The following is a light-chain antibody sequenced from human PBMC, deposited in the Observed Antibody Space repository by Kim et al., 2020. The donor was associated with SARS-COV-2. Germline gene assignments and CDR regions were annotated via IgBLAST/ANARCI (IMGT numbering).Light chain of an antibody. CDR1: QGISNY. CDR2: DAS. J-gene: IGKJ1*01. CDR3: QKYNSAPWT. Sequence: DIQMTQSPSSLSASVGDRVTITCRASQGISNYLAWYQQKPGKGPKVLIYDASTLESGVPSRFSGSGSGTEFTLTISSLQPEDVATYYCQKYNSAPWTFGEGTKVDIK. V-gene: IGKV1-27*01.